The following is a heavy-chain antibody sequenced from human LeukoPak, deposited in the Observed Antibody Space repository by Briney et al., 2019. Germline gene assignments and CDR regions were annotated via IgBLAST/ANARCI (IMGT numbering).Heavy chain of an antibody. Sequence: GASVKVSCKASGYTFTSHDINWVRQATGQGLEWMGWMNPNSGNTGYAQKFQGRVTMTRNTSISTAYMELSSLRSEDTAVYYCARDLSGLERLGEHNWFDPWGQGTLVTVSS. V-gene: IGHV1-8*01. D-gene: IGHD1-1*01. CDR2: MNPNSGNT. CDR3: ARDLSGLERLGEHNWFDP. J-gene: IGHJ5*02. CDR1: GYTFTSHD.